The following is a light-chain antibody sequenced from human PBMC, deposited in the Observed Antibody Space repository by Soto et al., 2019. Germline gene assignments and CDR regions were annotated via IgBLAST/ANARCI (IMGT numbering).Light chain of an antibody. V-gene: IGLV2-14*01. Sequence: QSALTQPASVSGPPGQSITISCTGTSSDVGGYNYVSWYQQHPGKAPKLMIYDVSNRPSGVSNRFSGSKSGNTASLTISGLQAEDEADYYCSSYTSSSPVVFGGGTKLTV. J-gene: IGLJ2*01. CDR2: DVS. CDR3: SSYTSSSPVV. CDR1: SSDVGGYNY.